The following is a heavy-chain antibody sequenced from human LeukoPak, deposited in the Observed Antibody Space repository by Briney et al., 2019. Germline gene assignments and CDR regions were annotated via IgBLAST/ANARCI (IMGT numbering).Heavy chain of an antibody. CDR3: AREAARMERRGALDI. Sequence: PSETLSLTCSVSGGSVTSGSYYWSWIRQLPGKGLEWIGYSHYGGTSNHNPSLKSRVTISADTSTDKCSLRLTSVTAADTAVYYCAREAARMERRGALDIWGPGTLVTVSS. CDR1: GGSVTSGSYY. J-gene: IGHJ3*02. V-gene: IGHV4-61*01. D-gene: IGHD2-15*01. CDR2: SHYGGTS.